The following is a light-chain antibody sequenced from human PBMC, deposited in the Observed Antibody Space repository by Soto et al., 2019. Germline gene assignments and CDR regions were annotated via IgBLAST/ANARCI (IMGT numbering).Light chain of an antibody. J-gene: IGKJ2*01. V-gene: IGKV1-5*03. CDR2: QSS. Sequence: DIQMTQSPSTLSASIGDRVTITCRASESVTGWVAWYQQKPGKAPKLLISQSSTLRSGVPSRISGSGSGTEFTLTISSLQPDDFGSYYCQQYNSYSPTFGQGTRLEIK. CDR3: QQYNSYSPT. CDR1: ESVTGW.